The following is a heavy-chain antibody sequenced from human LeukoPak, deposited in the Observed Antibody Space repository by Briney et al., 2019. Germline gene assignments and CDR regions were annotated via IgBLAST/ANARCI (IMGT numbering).Heavy chain of an antibody. D-gene: IGHD6-19*01. CDR2: INHSGST. Sequence: SETLSLTCAVYGESFSGYYWTCVRQPPGKGLEWIGEINHSGSTNYNPSLKSRVTLSVDTSKNQFSLKVKSVTAADTAVYYCARGPRYRSGRGPLDYLGQGTLVTVSS. CDR1: GESFSGYY. J-gene: IGHJ4*02. CDR3: ARGPRYRSGRGPLDY. V-gene: IGHV4-34*01.